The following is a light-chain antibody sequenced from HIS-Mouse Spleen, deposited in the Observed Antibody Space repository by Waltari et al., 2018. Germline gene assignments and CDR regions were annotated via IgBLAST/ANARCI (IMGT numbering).Light chain of an antibody. J-gene: IGLJ3*02. CDR3: VLYMGSGISV. V-gene: IGLV8-61*01. CDR1: SGSVSTSYY. Sequence: QTVVTQEPSFSVSPGGTVTLTCGLSSGSVSTSYYPSWYQQTPGQAPRTLIYSTNPRSSGVPDRCSGSILGNKAALTITGAQADDESDYYCVLYMGSGISVFGGGTKLTVL. CDR2: STN.